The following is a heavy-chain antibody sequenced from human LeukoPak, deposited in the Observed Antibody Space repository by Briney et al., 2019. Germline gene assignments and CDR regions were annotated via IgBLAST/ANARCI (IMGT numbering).Heavy chain of an antibody. Sequence: SQTLSLTCTVSGGSISSGSYYWSWIRQPPGKGLEWIGSIYQSGSTYYNPSLKGRVTISVDTSKNQFSLKLSSATAADTAVYYCAREVEHWFDPWGQGTLVTVSS. J-gene: IGHJ5*02. CDR2: IYQSGST. D-gene: IGHD1-26*01. CDR3: AREVEHWFDP. V-gene: IGHV4-39*07. CDR1: GGSISSGSYY.